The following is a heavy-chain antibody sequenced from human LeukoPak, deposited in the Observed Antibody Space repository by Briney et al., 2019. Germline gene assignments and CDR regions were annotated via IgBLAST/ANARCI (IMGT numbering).Heavy chain of an antibody. V-gene: IGHV3-9*01. J-gene: IGHJ4*02. CDR3: AKGGDTYSSGWYGYFDY. CDR2: ISWNSGSI. D-gene: IGHD6-19*01. Sequence: HPGGSLRLSCAASGFTFDDYAMHWVRQAPGKGLEWVSGISWNSGSIGYADSVKGRFTISRDNAKTSLYLQMNSLRAEDTAVFYCAKGGDTYSSGWYGYFDYWGQGTLVTVSS. CDR1: GFTFDDYA.